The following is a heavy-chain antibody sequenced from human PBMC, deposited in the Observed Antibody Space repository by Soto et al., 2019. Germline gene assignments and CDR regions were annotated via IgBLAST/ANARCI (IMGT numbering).Heavy chain of an antibody. CDR3: TTGRYTFGLDS. D-gene: IGHD3-16*01. CDR2: VKSIADAGTT. Sequence: GSLQLSCAASGITFVDAWMTWVRQVPGKGLEWVGRVKSIADAGTTTYAAPVKGRFSISRDDSNRTLFLQMNSLKIEDTAVYYCTTGRYTFGLDSWGQGILVTV. CDR1: GITFVDAW. V-gene: IGHV3-15*01. J-gene: IGHJ4*02.